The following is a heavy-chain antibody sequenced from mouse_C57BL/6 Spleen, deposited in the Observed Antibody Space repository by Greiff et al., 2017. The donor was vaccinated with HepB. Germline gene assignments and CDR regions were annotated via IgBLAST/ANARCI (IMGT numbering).Heavy chain of an antibody. D-gene: IGHD3-2*02. J-gene: IGHJ2*01. V-gene: IGHV5-4*01. Sequence: EVHLVESGGGLVKPGGSLKLSCAASGFTFSSYAMSWVRQTPEKRLEWVATISDGGSYTYYPDNVKGRFTISRDNAKNNLYLQMSHLKSEDTAMYYCARAKAQSYYFDYWGQGTTLTVSS. CDR3: ARAKAQSYYFDY. CDR2: ISDGGSYT. CDR1: GFTFSSYA.